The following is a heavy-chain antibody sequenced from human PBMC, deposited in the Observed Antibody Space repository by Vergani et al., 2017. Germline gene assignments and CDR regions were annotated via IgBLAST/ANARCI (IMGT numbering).Heavy chain of an antibody. CDR3: TTDPRYCGEGACYGLRDHRYYGMDV. Sequence: EVQLVESGGGIVKPGGSLRLPCVASGFSFRNAWMNWVRRTPGRGLEWVGRIKSTFDRGATDHAAAMKGRFTISRDDSKNTLFLKMNGLKTEDIGVYYCTTDPRYCGEGACYGLRDHRYYGMDVWGQGTTVTVSS. CDR1: GFSFRNAW. CDR2: IKSTFDRGAT. J-gene: IGHJ6*02. D-gene: IGHD2-21*01. V-gene: IGHV3-15*07.